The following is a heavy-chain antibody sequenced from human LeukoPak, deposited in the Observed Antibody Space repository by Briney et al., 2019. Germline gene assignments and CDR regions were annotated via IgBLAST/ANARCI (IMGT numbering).Heavy chain of an antibody. Sequence: GGSLRLSCAVSGFIFTNVWMNWVRQAPGKGLEWVGRIKNKDEGEKTDYAAPVKGRFTISRDDSKATLFLQMNSLKMEDTAIYYCTTGIDYGGGYWGQGTLVSVSS. J-gene: IGHJ4*02. V-gene: IGHV3-15*07. D-gene: IGHD3-16*01. CDR3: TTGIDYGGGY. CDR2: IKNKDEGEKT. CDR1: GFIFTNVW.